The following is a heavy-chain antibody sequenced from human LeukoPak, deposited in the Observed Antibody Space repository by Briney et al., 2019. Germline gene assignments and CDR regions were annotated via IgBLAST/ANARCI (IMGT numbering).Heavy chain of an antibody. D-gene: IGHD3-10*01. CDR1: GGSFSGYY. CDR2: INHSGST. V-gene: IGHV4-34*01. J-gene: IGHJ6*02. CDR3: ARGVLLWFGEFLYYYYGMDV. Sequence: SETLSLTCAVYGGSFSGYYWSWIRQPPGRGLEWIGEINHSGSTNYNPSLKSRVTISVDTSKNQCSLKLSSVTAADTAVYYCARGVLLWFGEFLYYYYGMDVWGQGTTVTVSS.